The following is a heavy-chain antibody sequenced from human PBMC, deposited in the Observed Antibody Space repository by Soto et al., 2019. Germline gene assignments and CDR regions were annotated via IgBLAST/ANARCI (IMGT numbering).Heavy chain of an antibody. D-gene: IGHD6-6*01. CDR3: AKRFDDSSTWSFDH. J-gene: IGHJ4*02. Sequence: VGSLRLSCAASGFTFDNYVMTWVRQAPGKGLEWVAGISGNGARAYYGDSVKGRFIVSRDNSKNTQYLQMNSLRVEDTALYYCAKRFDDSSTWSFDHWGLGTLVTVSS. CDR2: ISGNGARA. V-gene: IGHV3-23*01. CDR1: GFTFDNYV.